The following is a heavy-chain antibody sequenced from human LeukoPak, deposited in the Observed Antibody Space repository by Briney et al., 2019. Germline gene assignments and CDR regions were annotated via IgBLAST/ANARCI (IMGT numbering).Heavy chain of an antibody. CDR2: IYYSGST. Sequence: SETLSLTCTVSGGSISSYYWSWIRQPPGKGLEWIGYIYYSGSTNYNPSLKSRVTISVDTSKNQFSLKLSSVTAADTAVYYCARVLRDYDILTGYPYYFDYWGQGTLVTVSS. V-gene: IGHV4-59*01. D-gene: IGHD3-9*01. J-gene: IGHJ4*02. CDR3: ARVLRDYDILTGYPYYFDY. CDR1: GGSISSYY.